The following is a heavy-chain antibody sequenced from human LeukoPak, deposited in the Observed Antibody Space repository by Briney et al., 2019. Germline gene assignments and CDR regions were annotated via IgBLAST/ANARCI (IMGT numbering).Heavy chain of an antibody. CDR1: EFTFSNYA. D-gene: IGHD5-12*01. J-gene: IGHJ4*02. Sequence: SGGSLRLSCAASEFTFSNYAMNWVRQAPGKRPEWVSGISSGGGSIYYADSVKGRFTISRDNSKNTLYLQMNSLRAEDTALYYCAKDPSNSGWPLFDYWGQGTLVTASS. CDR3: AKDPSNSGWPLFDY. V-gene: IGHV3-23*01. CDR2: ISSGGGSI.